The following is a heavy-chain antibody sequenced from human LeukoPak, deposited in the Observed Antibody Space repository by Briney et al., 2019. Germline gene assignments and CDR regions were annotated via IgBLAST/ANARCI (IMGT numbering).Heavy chain of an antibody. D-gene: IGHD3-22*01. J-gene: IGHJ3*02. CDR3: ARGPYSYDSSGAFDI. V-gene: IGHV4-61*02. CDR2: ISSSGST. CDR1: GDSISSGDYY. Sequence: PSETLSLTCTVSGDSISSGDYYWSWIRQPAGKGLEWIGRISSSGSTNYNPSLKSRVTISVDTSKKQFSLKLSSVTAADTAVYFCARGPYSYDSSGAFDIWGQETMVTVSS.